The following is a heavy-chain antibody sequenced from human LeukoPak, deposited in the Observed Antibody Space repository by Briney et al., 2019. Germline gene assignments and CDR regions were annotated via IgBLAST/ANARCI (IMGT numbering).Heavy chain of an antibody. CDR3: ARDRGGATSGYFDY. CDR2: INAGNGNT. Sequence: GASVKVSCKASGYTFTSYAMHWVRQAPGQRLEWMGWINAGNGNTKYSQKFQGRVTITRDTSASTAYMELSSLRSEDTAVYYCARDRGGATSGYFDYWGQGTLVTVSS. J-gene: IGHJ4*02. CDR1: GYTFTSYA. D-gene: IGHD3-16*01. V-gene: IGHV1-3*01.